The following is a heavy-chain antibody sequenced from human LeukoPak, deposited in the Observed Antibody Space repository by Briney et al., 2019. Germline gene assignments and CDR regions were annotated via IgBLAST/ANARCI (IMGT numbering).Heavy chain of an antibody. CDR3: ARTDTGIFGMLIGAFDI. D-gene: IGHD3-3*01. J-gene: IGHJ3*02. V-gene: IGHV3-20*04. Sequence: PGGSLRLSCAASGFTFDDYGMGWVRQAPGKGLEWVSGINWNGGSTGYTDSVKGRFTISRDNAKNSLYLQMNSLRAEDTALYYCARTDTGIFGMLIGAFDIWGQGTMVTVSS. CDR2: INWNGGST. CDR1: GFTFDDYG.